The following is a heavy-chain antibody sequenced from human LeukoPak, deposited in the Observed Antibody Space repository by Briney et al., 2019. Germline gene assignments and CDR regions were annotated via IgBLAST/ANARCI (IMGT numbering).Heavy chain of an antibody. J-gene: IGHJ4*02. Sequence: SETLSLTCAVYGGSFSGYYWSWIRQPPGKGLEWIGEINHSGSTNYNPSLKSRVTISVDTSKNQFSLKLSSVTAADTAVYYCARHSRGYCSSTSCRDGDFDYWGQGTLVTVSS. CDR1: GGSFSGYY. D-gene: IGHD2-2*01. V-gene: IGHV4-34*01. CDR3: ARHSRGYCSSTSCRDGDFDY. CDR2: INHSGST.